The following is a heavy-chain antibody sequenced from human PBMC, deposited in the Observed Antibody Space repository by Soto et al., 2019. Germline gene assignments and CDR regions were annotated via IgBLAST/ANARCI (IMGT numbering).Heavy chain of an antibody. V-gene: IGHV3-23*01. CDR2: ISGSGGST. Sequence: PGGSLSLSCAASGFTFSSYAMSWVRQAPGKGLEWVSAISGSGGSTYYADSVKGRFTISRDNSKNTLYLQMNSLRAEDTAVYYCAKCVSYYYGMDVWGQGTTVTVSS. CDR3: AKCVSYYYGMDV. J-gene: IGHJ6*02. CDR1: GFTFSSYA.